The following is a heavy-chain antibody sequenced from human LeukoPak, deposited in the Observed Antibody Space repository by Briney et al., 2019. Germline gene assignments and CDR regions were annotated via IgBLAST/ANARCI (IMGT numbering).Heavy chain of an antibody. J-gene: IGHJ6*02. D-gene: IGHD2-15*01. CDR3: AKVRRYCSGGSCYSDYYYGMDV. Sequence: GGSLRLSCAASGFTFSSYAMSWVRQARGKGVEWVSAISGSGGSTYYADSVKGRFTISRDNSKNTLYLQMNSLRAEDTAVYYCAKVRRYCSGGSCYSDYYYGMDVWGQGTTVTVSS. CDR2: ISGSGGST. CDR1: GFTFSSYA. V-gene: IGHV3-23*01.